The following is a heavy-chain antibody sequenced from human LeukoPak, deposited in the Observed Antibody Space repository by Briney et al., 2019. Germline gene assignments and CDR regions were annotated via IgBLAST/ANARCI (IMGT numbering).Heavy chain of an antibody. V-gene: IGHV1-24*01. CDR3: ARDQVWGAVGVGVDY. J-gene: IGHJ4*02. CDR2: FDPEDGET. D-gene: IGHD2-21*01. Sequence: ASVKVPCKVSGYTLTELSMHWVRQAPGKGLEWMGGFDPEDGETIYAQKFQGRVTMTTDTSTSTAYMELRSLRSDDTAVYYCARDQVWGAVGVGVDYWGQGTLVTVSS. CDR1: GYTLTELS.